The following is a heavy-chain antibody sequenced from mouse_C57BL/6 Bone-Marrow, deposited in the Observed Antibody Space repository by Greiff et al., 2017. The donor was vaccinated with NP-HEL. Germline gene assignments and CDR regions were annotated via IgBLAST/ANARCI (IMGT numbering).Heavy chain of an antibody. CDR2: ISNLAYSI. CDR3: ARARTTDGFAY. D-gene: IGHD1-1*01. CDR1: GFTFSDYG. Sequence: EVQVVESGGGLVLPGGSLKLSCAASGFTFSDYGMAWVRQAPRKGPEWVAFISNLAYSIYYADTVTGRFTISRENAKNTLYLEMSSLRSEDTAMYYCARARTTDGFAYWGQGTLVTVSA. V-gene: IGHV5-15*01. J-gene: IGHJ3*01.